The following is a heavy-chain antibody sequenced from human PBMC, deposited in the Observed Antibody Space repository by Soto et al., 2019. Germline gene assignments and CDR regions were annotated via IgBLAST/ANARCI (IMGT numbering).Heavy chain of an antibody. D-gene: IGHD4-17*01. V-gene: IGHV3-30-3*01. Sequence: PGGSLRLSCAASGFTFSTYAMHWVRQAPGKGLEWVAIISYDGSNKYYTDSVKGRFTISRDNSKNTLYLQMNSLRAEDTAVYYCARDNGDYDAFDIWGQGTMVT. CDR1: GFTFSTYA. J-gene: IGHJ3*02. CDR3: ARDNGDYDAFDI. CDR2: ISYDGSNK.